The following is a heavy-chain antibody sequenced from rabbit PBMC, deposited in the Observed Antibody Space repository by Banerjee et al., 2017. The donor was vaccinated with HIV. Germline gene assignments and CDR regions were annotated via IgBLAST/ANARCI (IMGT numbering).Heavy chain of an antibody. CDR3: ARGVADSNLYFNL. V-gene: IGHV1S43*01. CDR2: IYTGSGNT. CDR1: GFTLSSYW. Sequence: QQQLEESGGGLVKPGGTLTLTCKASGFTLSSYWMCWVRQAPGKGLELIGCIYTGSGNTWNASWVNGRFTISRSTSLSTVDLKMTSLTAADTATYFCARGVADSNLYFNLWGPGTLVTVS. J-gene: IGHJ4*01. D-gene: IGHD4-2*01.